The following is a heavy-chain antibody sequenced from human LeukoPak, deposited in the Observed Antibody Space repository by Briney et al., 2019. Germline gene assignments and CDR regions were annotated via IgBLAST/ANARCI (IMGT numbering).Heavy chain of an antibody. D-gene: IGHD4-11*01. V-gene: IGHV3-33*01. Sequence: QSGGSLRLSCAASGFTFSSYGMHWVRQAPGKGLEWVAVIWYDGSNKYYADSVKGRFTISRDNSKNTLYLQMNSLRAEDTAVYYCARALLTTSGSYYFDYWGQGTLVTVSS. CDR3: ARALLTTSGSYYFDY. J-gene: IGHJ4*02. CDR2: IWYDGSNK. CDR1: GFTFSSYG.